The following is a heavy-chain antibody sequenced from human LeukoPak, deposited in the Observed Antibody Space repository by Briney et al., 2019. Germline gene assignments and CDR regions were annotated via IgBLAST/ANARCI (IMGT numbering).Heavy chain of an antibody. J-gene: IGHJ4*02. CDR3: ARVYSLMDRAEYYFDS. CDR1: GFTVSINY. Sequence: PGGSLRLSCAASGFTVSINYVSWVRQAPGKGLEWVSVIYSGGGTNSADSVKGRFTISRDNSKNTLYLQMNSLRAEDTAVYYCARVYSLMDRAEYYFDSWGQGTLVTVSS. D-gene: IGHD2-21*01. CDR2: IYSGGGT. V-gene: IGHV3-53*01.